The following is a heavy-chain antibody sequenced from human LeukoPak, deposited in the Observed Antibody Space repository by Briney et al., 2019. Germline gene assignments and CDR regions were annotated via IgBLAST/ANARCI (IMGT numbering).Heavy chain of an antibody. CDR3: ARDSGSGHGDY. D-gene: IGHD3-10*01. CDR2: INPNSGGT. J-gene: IGHJ4*02. V-gene: IGHV1-2*02. Sequence: ASVKVSSKASGHTFTVYYMHWVRQAPGQGLEWMGWINPNSGGTNYAQRFQGRVTMTRDTSISTAYMELSRLRSDDTAVYYCARDSGSGHGDYWGQGTLVTVSS. CDR1: GHTFTVYY.